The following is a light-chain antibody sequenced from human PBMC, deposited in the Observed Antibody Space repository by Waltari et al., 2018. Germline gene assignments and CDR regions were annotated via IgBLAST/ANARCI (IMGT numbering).Light chain of an antibody. CDR3: QQYNAGHT. J-gene: IGKJ2*01. V-gene: IGKV1-5*03. CDR1: QSVRNW. CDR2: KAS. Sequence: DLQLTQSPSTLSASVGDRVTITCRASQSVRNWLAWYQQKPGKAPRLLIYKASTLESGVPSRFSGSGSGTEFTLTISSLQPDDFATYYCQQYNAGHTYGQGTKLEIK.